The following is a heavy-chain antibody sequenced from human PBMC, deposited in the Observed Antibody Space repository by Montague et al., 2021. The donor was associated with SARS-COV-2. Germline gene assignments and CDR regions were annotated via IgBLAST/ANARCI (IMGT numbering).Heavy chain of an antibody. J-gene: IGHJ2*01. CDR2: ISYTGST. CDR3: ARAYCSTTICCKRGDWYFDL. V-gene: IGHV4-61*01. CDR1: GGSVSSGTYN. D-gene: IGHD2-2*01. Sequence: SETLSLTCGVSGGSVSSGTYNWNWIRQPPGKGLEWIGYISYTGSTNYSPSLKSRVTISVDTSKNQFALKLSSVTPADTAVYYCARAYCSTTICCKRGDWYFDLWGRGTLVTVSS.